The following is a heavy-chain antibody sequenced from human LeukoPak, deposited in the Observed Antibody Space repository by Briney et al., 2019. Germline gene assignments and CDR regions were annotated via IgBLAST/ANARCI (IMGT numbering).Heavy chain of an antibody. CDR3: AKFDNRIVGAASFNY. D-gene: IGHD1-26*01. CDR2: IRQDGSQK. J-gene: IGHJ4*02. V-gene: IGHV3-7*01. CDR1: GFTFSSYW. Sequence: GGSLRLSCAASGFTFSSYWMSWVRQAPGKGLEWVATIRQDGSQKYYVDSVKGRFTISRDNAKNSLYLQMNSLRAEDTAVYYCAKFDNRIVGAASFNYWGQGTLVTVSS.